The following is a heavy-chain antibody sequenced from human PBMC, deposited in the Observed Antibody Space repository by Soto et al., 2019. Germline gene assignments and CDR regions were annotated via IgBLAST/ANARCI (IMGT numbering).Heavy chain of an antibody. Sequence: PSETLSLTCTVSGASIISTTKYWGWIRQPPGRGLEWIGTISSIGSTYYNPSLEGRVTISVDTSKNQFSLKVTSATAADTGLYYCARQDHGDYEFFFDYWGQGTLVTVSS. V-gene: IGHV4-39*01. CDR1: GASIISTTKY. D-gene: IGHD4-17*01. CDR2: ISSIGST. J-gene: IGHJ4*02. CDR3: ARQDHGDYEFFFDY.